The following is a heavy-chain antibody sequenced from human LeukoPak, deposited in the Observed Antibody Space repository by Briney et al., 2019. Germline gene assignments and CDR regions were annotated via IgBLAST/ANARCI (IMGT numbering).Heavy chain of an antibody. CDR2: IYYSGST. J-gene: IGHJ6*03. CDR3: ARHGAYYYYMDV. Sequence: KPSETLSLTCTVSGLSISSSSNYWGWLRQPPGKGLEWIVTIYYSGSTYYNPSLKSRVTISVDTSKLQFSLMLTSVTAADTAVYYCARHGAYYYYMDVWGKGTTVTVSS. V-gene: IGHV4-39*01. CDR1: GLSISSSSNY. D-gene: IGHD3-16*01.